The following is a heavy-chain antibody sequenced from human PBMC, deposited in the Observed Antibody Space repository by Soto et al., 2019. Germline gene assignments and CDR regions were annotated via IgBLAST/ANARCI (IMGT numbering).Heavy chain of an antibody. J-gene: IGHJ6*02. CDR2: ISSSGSTI. Sequence: QVQLVESGGGLVKPGGSLRLSCAASGFTFSDYYMSWIRQAPGKGLEWVSYISSSGSTIYYADSVKGRFTISRDNAKNSLYLKMNSLTAEDTAVYYCASLYGSGSYFGYYYGMDVWGQGTTVTVSS. D-gene: IGHD3-10*01. CDR3: ASLYGSGSYFGYYYGMDV. V-gene: IGHV3-11*01. CDR1: GFTFSDYY.